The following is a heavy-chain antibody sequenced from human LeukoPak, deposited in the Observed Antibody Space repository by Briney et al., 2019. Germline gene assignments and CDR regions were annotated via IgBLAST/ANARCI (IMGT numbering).Heavy chain of an antibody. J-gene: IGHJ6*02. CDR1: GFTFSSYS. Sequence: GGSLRLSCAASGFTFSSYSMNWVRQAPGKGLEWVSSISSSSSYIYYADSVKGRFTISRDNAKNSLYLQMNSLRAEDTAVYYCARDLRLAVAEGNGMDVWGQGTTVTVSS. V-gene: IGHV3-21*01. CDR3: ARDLRLAVAEGNGMDV. D-gene: IGHD6-19*01. CDR2: ISSSSSYI.